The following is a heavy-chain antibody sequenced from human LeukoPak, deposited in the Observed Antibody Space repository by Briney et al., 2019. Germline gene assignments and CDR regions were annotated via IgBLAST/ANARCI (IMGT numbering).Heavy chain of an antibody. J-gene: IGHJ6*02. D-gene: IGHD2-2*01. CDR3: AREDYAHATGGMDV. CDR1: GGSISSGGYY. Sequence: SETLSLTFTVSGGSISSGGYYWSWIRQHPGKGLEWIGYIYYSGSTYYNPSLKSRVTISVDTSKNQFSLKLSSVTAADTAVYYCAREDYAHATGGMDVWGQGTTVTVSS. CDR2: IYYSGST. V-gene: IGHV4-31*03.